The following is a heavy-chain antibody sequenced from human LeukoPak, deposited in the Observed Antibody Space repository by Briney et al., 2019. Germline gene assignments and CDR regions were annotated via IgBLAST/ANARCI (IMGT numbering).Heavy chain of an antibody. D-gene: IGHD6-19*01. V-gene: IGHV3-48*03. CDR1: GFTFSSYE. J-gene: IGHJ5*02. Sequence: PGGSLRLSCAASGFTFSSYEMNWVRQVPGKGLEWVSYISRSSSSIYYADSVKGRFTISRDNAKNSLYLQMNSLRAEDTAVYYCARDRSGWYRWFDPWGQGTLVTVSS. CDR2: ISRSSSSI. CDR3: ARDRSGWYRWFDP.